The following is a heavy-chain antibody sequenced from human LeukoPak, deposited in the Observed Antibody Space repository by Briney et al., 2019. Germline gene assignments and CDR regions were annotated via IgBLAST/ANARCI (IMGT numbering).Heavy chain of an antibody. CDR1: GYTLTELS. CDR2: FDPEDGET. CDR3: ARQARGSGSRNWFDP. J-gene: IGHJ5*02. V-gene: IGHV1-24*01. D-gene: IGHD3-10*01. Sequence: EASVKVSCKVSGYTLTELSMHWVRQAPGKGLEWMGGFDPEDGETIYAQKFQGRVTMTEDTSTDTAYMELRSLRSDDTAVYYCARQARGSGSRNWFDPWGQGTLVTVSS.